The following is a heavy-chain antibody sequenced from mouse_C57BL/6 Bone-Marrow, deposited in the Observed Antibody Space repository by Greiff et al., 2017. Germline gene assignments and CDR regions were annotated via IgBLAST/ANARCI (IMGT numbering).Heavy chain of an antibody. V-gene: IGHV1-64*01. CDR1: GYTFTSYW. D-gene: IGHD1-1*01. CDR2: IHPNSGST. CDR3: AREEDDGRGVYYFDY. J-gene: IGHJ2*01. Sequence: VQLQQPGAELVKPGASVTLSCKASGYTFTSYWMHWVKQRPGQGLEWIGMIHPNSGSTNYHEKFKSKATLTVDKSSSTAYMQLSSLTSEDSAVYYCAREEDDGRGVYYFDYWGQGTTLTVSS.